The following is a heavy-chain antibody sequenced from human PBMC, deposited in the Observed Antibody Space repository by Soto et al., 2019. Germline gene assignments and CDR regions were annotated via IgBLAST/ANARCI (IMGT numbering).Heavy chain of an antibody. Sequence: QVQLVESGGGGVQPGRSLRLSCAASGFTFSSYAMHWVRRAPGKGLEWVAVISYDGSNKYYADSVKGRFTISRDNFKNSLYLQMNSLRAEDTAVYYCASDEIRFSWAYGMDVWGQGTTVTVSS. CDR2: ISYDGSNK. CDR1: GFTFSSYA. D-gene: IGHD3-3*01. V-gene: IGHV3-30-3*01. CDR3: ASDEIRFSWAYGMDV. J-gene: IGHJ6*02.